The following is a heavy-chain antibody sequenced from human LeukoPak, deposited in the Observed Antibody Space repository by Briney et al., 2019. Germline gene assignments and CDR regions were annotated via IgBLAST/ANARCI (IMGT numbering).Heavy chain of an antibody. Sequence: GGSLRLSCAASGFTFNSYSMNWVRQAPGKGLEWVSSISSSSSYIYYADSVKGRFTISRDNAKNSLYLQMNSLRAEDTAVYYCARDPWDGSGSPSFDYRGQGTLVTVSS. V-gene: IGHV3-21*04. J-gene: IGHJ4*02. D-gene: IGHD3-10*01. CDR3: ARDPWDGSGSPSFDY. CDR1: GFTFNSYS. CDR2: ISSSSSYI.